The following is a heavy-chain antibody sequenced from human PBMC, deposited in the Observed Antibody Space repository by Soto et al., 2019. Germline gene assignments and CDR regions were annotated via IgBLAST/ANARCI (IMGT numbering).Heavy chain of an antibody. D-gene: IGHD6-6*01. CDR1: GGSISSGGYY. CDR2: IYYSGST. J-gene: IGHJ5*02. CDR3: PRDSLPPRSIPARHCFDP. V-gene: IGHV4-30-4*01. Sequence: SETLALTCTVSGGSISSGGYYWSWIRQPPGKGLEWIGYIYYSGSTYYNPSLKSRVTISVDTSKNQFSLKLSSVTAADTAVYYCPRDSLPPRSIPARHCFDPCGQGNLVTVSS.